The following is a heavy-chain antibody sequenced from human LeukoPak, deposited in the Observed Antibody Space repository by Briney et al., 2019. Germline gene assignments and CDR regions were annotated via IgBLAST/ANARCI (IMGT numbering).Heavy chain of an antibody. V-gene: IGHV3-30*04. CDR3: AKDPRTGAVSGIFYFDY. J-gene: IGHJ4*02. D-gene: IGHD6-19*01. Sequence: GGSLRLSCAASGFTFSSYVMHWVRQAPGKGLEWVGVILYDGSNKYYADSVKGRFTISRDNSKNTLYLQMDSLRPEDTAVYYCAKDPRTGAVSGIFYFDYWGQGTLVTLSS. CDR2: ILYDGSNK. CDR1: GFTFSSYV.